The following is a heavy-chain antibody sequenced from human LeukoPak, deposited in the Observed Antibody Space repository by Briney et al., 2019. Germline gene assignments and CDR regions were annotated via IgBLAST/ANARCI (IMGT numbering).Heavy chain of an antibody. V-gene: IGHV4-59*01. D-gene: IGHD1-26*01. CDR1: GGSISSYY. J-gene: IGHJ4*02. Sequence: KPSETLSLTCTVSGGSISSYYWSWIRQPPGKGLEWIGYIYYSGSTNYNPSPKGRVTISVDTSKNQFSLKLSSVTAADTAVYYCASGVGSPEVWYWGQGTLVTVSS. CDR2: IYYSGST. CDR3: ASGVGSPEVWY.